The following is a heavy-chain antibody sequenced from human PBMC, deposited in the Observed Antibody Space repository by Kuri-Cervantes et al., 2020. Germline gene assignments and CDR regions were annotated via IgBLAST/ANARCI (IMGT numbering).Heavy chain of an antibody. CDR3: ARDLEYDYVWGSYRPHDAFDI. J-gene: IGHJ3*02. V-gene: IGHV4-61*01. Sequence: SETLSLTCTVSGGSISSSSYYWGWIRQPPGKGLEWIGYIYYSGSTNYNPSLKSRVTISVDTSKNQFSLKLSSVTAADTAAYYCARDLEYDYVWGSYRPHDAFDIWGQGTMVTVSS. CDR2: IYYSGST. D-gene: IGHD3-16*02. CDR1: GGSISSSSYY.